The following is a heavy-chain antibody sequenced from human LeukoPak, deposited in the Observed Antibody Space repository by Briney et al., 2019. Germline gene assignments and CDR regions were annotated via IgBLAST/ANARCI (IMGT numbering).Heavy chain of an antibody. CDR2: INGDGTNI. D-gene: IGHD6-13*01. V-gene: IGHV3-74*01. CDR1: GFTFSSDW. J-gene: IGHJ4*02. Sequence: GGSLRLSCVASGFTFSSDWMHWVRLAPGKGLLWVSRINGDGTNIRYADSVKGRFTISRDNAENTLYLQMNSLRAEDTAVYYCHSIAAAGTGYWGQGILVTASS. CDR3: HSIAAAGTGY.